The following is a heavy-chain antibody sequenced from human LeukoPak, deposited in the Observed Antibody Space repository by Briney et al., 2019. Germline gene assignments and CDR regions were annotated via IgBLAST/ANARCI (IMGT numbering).Heavy chain of an antibody. CDR2: IYYSGST. D-gene: IGHD3-22*01. Sequence: SGTLSLTCAVSGGSISSSNWWSWIRQPPGKGLEWIGYIYYSGSTYYNPSLKSRVTISVDTSKNQFSLKLSSVTAADTAVYYCARGVGQGYDSSGARDYWGQGTLVTVSS. J-gene: IGHJ4*02. CDR3: ARGVGQGYDSSGARDY. V-gene: IGHV4-30-4*01. CDR1: GGSISSSNW.